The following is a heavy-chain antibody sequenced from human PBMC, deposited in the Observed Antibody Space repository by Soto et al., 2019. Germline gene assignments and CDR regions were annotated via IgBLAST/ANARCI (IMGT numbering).Heavy chain of an antibody. J-gene: IGHJ4*02. D-gene: IGHD2-21*01. CDR3: ARGYIAMDY. CDR1: GFTFSTYT. V-gene: IGHV3-21*01. CDR2: ISSSSNYI. Sequence: EVQVVDSGGGLVKPGGSLRLSCAASGFTFSTYTMNWVRQAPGKGLEWVSSISSSSNYIYYADSLKGRFTISRDNAKNSLFLQMDSLRAEDTAVYYCARGYIAMDYWGQRTLVTVSS.